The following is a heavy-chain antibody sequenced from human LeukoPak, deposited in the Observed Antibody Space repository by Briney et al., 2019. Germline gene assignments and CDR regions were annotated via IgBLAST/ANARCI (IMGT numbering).Heavy chain of an antibody. CDR3: ARAAAVAGSHFDY. CDR2: ISYDGSNK. Sequence: GSLRLSCAASGFTFSSYAIHWVRQAPGKGLEWVAVISYDGSNKYYADSLKGRFTISRDDAKNSLYLQMNSLRAEDTAVYYCARAAAVAGSHFDYWGQGTLVTVSS. J-gene: IGHJ4*02. D-gene: IGHD6-19*01. V-gene: IGHV3-30*04. CDR1: GFTFSSYA.